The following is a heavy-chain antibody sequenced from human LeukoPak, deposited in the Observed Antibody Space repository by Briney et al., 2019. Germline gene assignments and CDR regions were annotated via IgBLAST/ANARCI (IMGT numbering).Heavy chain of an antibody. Sequence: GGSLRLSCAASGFTFSSYGMHWVRQAPGKGLEWVAVIWYGGSNKYYADSVKGRFTISRDNSKNTLYLQMNSLRAEDTAVYYCAKESAGGYFDYWGQGTLVTVSS. CDR2: IWYGGSNK. CDR1: GFTFSSYG. V-gene: IGHV3-30*02. J-gene: IGHJ4*02. D-gene: IGHD4-23*01. CDR3: AKESAGGYFDY.